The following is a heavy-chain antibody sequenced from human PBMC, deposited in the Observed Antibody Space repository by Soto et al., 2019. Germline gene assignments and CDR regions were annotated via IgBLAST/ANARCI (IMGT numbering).Heavy chain of an antibody. CDR3: ARESLCGGDCYYFDY. Sequence: QVQLVQSGAEVKKPGSSVKVSCKASGGTFSSYAISWVRQAPGQGLEWMGGIIPIFGTANYAQKFQGRVTITADESTSTAYMELSSLRSEDTAVYYCARESLCGGDCYYFDYWGRGTLVTVSS. J-gene: IGHJ4*02. CDR1: GGTFSSYA. V-gene: IGHV1-69*01. D-gene: IGHD2-21*02. CDR2: IIPIFGTA.